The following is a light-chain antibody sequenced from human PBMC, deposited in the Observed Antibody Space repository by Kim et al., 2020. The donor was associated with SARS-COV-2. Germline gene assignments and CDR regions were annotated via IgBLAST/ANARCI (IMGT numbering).Light chain of an antibody. CDR2: DNN. V-gene: IGLV1-51*01. J-gene: IGLJ2*01. CDR3: GTWDTSLSGVV. Sequence: GQKVTISCSGSSSNVGDKYLACSQQHPRTAPTLLIFDNNKRPSGMPDRFSGSKSGTSATLDITGLQPGDEADYYCGTWDTSLSGVVFGGGTQLTVL. CDR1: SSNVGDKY.